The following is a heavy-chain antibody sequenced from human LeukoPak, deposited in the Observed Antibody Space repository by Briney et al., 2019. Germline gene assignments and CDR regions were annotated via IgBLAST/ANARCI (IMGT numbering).Heavy chain of an antibody. Sequence: GGSLTLSCAASGFTFSDYYMSWIRQAPGKGLEWVSYISSSGSTIYYADSVKGRFTISRDNAKNSLYLQMNSLRAEDTAVYYCARARTGKSYYYMDVWGKGTTVTVSS. J-gene: IGHJ6*03. CDR2: ISSSGSTI. CDR1: GFTFSDYY. V-gene: IGHV3-11*04. CDR3: ARARTGKSYYYMDV. D-gene: IGHD1-1*01.